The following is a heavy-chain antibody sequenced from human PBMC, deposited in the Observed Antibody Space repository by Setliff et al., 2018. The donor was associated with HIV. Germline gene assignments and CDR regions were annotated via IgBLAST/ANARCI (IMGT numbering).Heavy chain of an antibody. J-gene: IGHJ3*02. D-gene: IGHD3-9*01. CDR1: GDNLTSYW. CDR3: ESRTYRDILTGYYDPILIGAFDI. Sequence: GESLKIACKVSGDNLTSYWIGCVRQMPGKGREWMGIIYPGDSDTRYSPSFQGLVTISGDKSLTTAYLQWSSLKASDTAMYYCESRTYRDILTGYYDPILIGAFDIWGQGTMVTVSS. V-gene: IGHV5-51*01. CDR2: IYPGDSDT.